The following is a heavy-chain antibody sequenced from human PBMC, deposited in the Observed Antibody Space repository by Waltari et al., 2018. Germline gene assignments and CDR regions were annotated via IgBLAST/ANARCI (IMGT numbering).Heavy chain of an antibody. CDR3: ASEPLSSGWYGY. V-gene: IGHV3-7*01. CDR2: IKQDGSEK. CDR1: GFTFSGYW. Sequence: EVQLVESGGGLVQPGGSLRLSCAASGFTFSGYWMSWVRQAQGKGLEWVANIKQDGSEKYYVDSVKGRFTISRDNAKKSLYLQMNSLRAEDTAVYYCASEPLSSGWYGYWGQGTLVTVSS. J-gene: IGHJ4*02. D-gene: IGHD6-19*01.